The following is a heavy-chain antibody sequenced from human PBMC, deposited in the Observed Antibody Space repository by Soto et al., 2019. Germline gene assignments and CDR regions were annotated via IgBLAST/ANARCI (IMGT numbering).Heavy chain of an antibody. D-gene: IGHD3-3*01. V-gene: IGHV4-31*03. CDR2: IHYSGTT. J-gene: IGHJ3*01. CDR1: GASIGRGAYY. Sequence: QVQLQESGPGLVKPSQTLSLTCTVSGASIGRGAYYWTWIRQHPGKGLEWIGHIHYSGTTYYNPSLESRVAMSVDTSKNQFSLKLTSVTAADTAVYYSARVGAISGVFDTFDLWGQGTMVTVSS. CDR3: ARVGAISGVFDTFDL.